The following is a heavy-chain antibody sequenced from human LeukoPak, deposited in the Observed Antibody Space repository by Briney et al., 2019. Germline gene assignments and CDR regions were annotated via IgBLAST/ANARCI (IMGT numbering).Heavy chain of an antibody. J-gene: IGHJ5*02. CDR3: ATGRIAVAGTSWFDP. CDR2: VDPKDGET. CDR1: GYTFTYYY. D-gene: IGHD6-19*01. Sequence: ASVKVSCKVSGYTFTYYYMHWVQQAPGKGLDWMGLVDPKDGETISAKKFQARVTITSDMSTDTAYMELSSLRSEDTAVYYCATGRIAVAGTSWFDPWGQGTLVTVSS. V-gene: IGHV1-69-2*01.